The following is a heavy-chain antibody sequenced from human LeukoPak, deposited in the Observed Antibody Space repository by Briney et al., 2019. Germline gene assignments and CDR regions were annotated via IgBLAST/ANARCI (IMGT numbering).Heavy chain of an antibody. Sequence: SETLSLTCTVSGGSISTYYWSWIRQPPGKGLEWIGYIYYSGSTKYNPSLKSRVTISVDTSKNQFSLKLSSVTAADTAVYYCARGGLEWLLYFDYWGQGTLVTVSS. D-gene: IGHD3-3*01. CDR3: ARGGLEWLLYFDY. CDR2: IYYSGST. J-gene: IGHJ4*02. V-gene: IGHV4-59*12. CDR1: GGSISTYY.